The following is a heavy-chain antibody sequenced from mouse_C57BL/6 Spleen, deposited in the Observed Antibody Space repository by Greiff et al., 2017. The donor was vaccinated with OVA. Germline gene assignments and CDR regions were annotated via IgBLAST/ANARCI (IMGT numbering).Heavy chain of an antibody. J-gene: IGHJ3*01. D-gene: IGHD1-1*01. V-gene: IGHV1-69*01. CDR3: ARAGYGSGGFAY. CDR2: IDPSDSYT. Sequence: QVQLQQPGAELVMPGASVKLSCKASGYTFTSYWMHWVKQRPGQGLEWIGEIDPSDSYTNYNQKFKGKSTLTVDKSSSTAYMQLSSLTSEDSAVYYCARAGYGSGGFAYWGQGTLVTVSA. CDR1: GYTFTSYW.